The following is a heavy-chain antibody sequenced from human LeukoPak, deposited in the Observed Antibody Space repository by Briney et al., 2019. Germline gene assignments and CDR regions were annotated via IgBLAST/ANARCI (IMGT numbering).Heavy chain of an antibody. Sequence: SQTLSLTCVISGDSVSSNSVAWNWIRQSPSRGLEWLGRTYRESTSYAVSVKSRITINSDTSKNQFSLQLSSVTPEDTAVYFCARGVNSTFDVWGQGTMVTVSS. CDR1: GDSVSSNSVA. CDR2: TYRESTS. V-gene: IGHV6-1*01. J-gene: IGHJ3*01. CDR3: ARGVNSTFDV. D-gene: IGHD3-10*01.